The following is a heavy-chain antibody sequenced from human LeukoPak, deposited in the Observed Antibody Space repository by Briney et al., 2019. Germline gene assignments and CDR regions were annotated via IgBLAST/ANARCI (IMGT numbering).Heavy chain of an antibody. Sequence: GGSLRLSCAASGFTFSSYEMNWVRQAPGKGLEWVSYISSSGSTIYYADSVKGRFTISRDNAKNSLYLQMNSLRAEDTAVYYCARDLGYCSGGSCYDYYFDYWDQGTLVTVSS. J-gene: IGHJ4*02. V-gene: IGHV3-48*03. CDR3: ARDLGYCSGGSCYDYYFDY. D-gene: IGHD2-15*01. CDR2: ISSSGSTI. CDR1: GFTFSSYE.